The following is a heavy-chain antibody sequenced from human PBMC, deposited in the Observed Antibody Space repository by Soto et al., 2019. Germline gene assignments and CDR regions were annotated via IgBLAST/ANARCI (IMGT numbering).Heavy chain of an antibody. Sequence: GASVKVSCKASGGTFSSYAISWVRQAPGQGLEWMGGIIPIFGTANYAQKFQGRVTITADESTSTAYMELSSLRSEDTAVYYCARGRVTTYGIPDLVYYYYGMDVWGQGTTVTVSS. J-gene: IGHJ6*02. D-gene: IGHD4-17*01. CDR1: GGTFSSYA. V-gene: IGHV1-69*13. CDR3: ARGRVTTYGIPDLVYYYYGMDV. CDR2: IIPIFGTA.